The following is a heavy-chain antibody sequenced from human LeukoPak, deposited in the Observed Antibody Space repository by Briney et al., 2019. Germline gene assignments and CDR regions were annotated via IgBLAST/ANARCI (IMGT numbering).Heavy chain of an antibody. CDR2: ISWNSGSI. J-gene: IGHJ5*02. D-gene: IGHD2-2*01. V-gene: IGHV3-9*01. CDR3: AKGRDKYQLLSKNWFDP. Sequence: GRSLRLFCAASGFTFDDYAMHWVRQAPGKGLEWVLGISWNSGSIGYADSVKGRFTISRDNAKNSLYLQMNSLRAEDTALYYCAKGRDKYQLLSKNWFDPWGQGTLVTVSS. CDR1: GFTFDDYA.